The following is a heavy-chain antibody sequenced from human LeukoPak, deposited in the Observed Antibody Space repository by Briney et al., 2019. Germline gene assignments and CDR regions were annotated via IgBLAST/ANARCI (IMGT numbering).Heavy chain of an antibody. CDR3: ARDSHWNDALQFDY. Sequence: GGSLRLSCAASGFSFSSYALHWVRQAPGKGLEWVAVISYDGSNKYYADSVKGRFTISRDNPKNTLYLQMNSLRAEDTAVYYCARDSHWNDALQFDYWGQGTLVTDSS. CDR2: ISYDGSNK. V-gene: IGHV3-30-3*01. CDR1: GFSFSSYA. J-gene: IGHJ4*02. D-gene: IGHD1-1*01.